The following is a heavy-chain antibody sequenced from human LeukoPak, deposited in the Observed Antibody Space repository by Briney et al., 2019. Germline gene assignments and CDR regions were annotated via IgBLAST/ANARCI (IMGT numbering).Heavy chain of an antibody. Sequence: PSETLSLTCTVSGGSIIYGGYYWSWLRQPPGKGLEGIGYIYYSGTTHYNPSLKGRLTMSVDTSKNQFSLKLSSVTAADTAVYYCARGEAAVVVPVAIPWFDPWGKGTAVTVSS. CDR2: IYYSGTT. CDR3: ARGEAAVVVPVAIPWFDP. J-gene: IGHJ5*01. CDR1: GGSIIYGGYY. V-gene: IGHV4-31*03. D-gene: IGHD2-2*01.